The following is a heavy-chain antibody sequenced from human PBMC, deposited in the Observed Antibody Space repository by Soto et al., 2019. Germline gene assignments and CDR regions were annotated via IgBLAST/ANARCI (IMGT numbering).Heavy chain of an antibody. CDR3: AREGNYDFWSGYCFSGFDP. D-gene: IGHD3-3*01. CDR1: GYTFTSYG. Sequence: ASVKVSCKASGYTFTSYGISWVRQAPGQGLEWMGWISAYNGNTNYAQKLQGRVTMTTDTSTSTAYMELRSLRSDDTAVYYCAREGNYDFWSGYCFSGFDPWGQGTLVTVSS. CDR2: ISAYNGNT. V-gene: IGHV1-18*01. J-gene: IGHJ5*02.